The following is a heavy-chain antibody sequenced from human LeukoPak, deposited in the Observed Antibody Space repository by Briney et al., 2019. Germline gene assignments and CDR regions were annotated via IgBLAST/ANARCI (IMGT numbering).Heavy chain of an antibody. V-gene: IGHV3-23*01. J-gene: IGHJ6*02. D-gene: IGHD2-2*01. CDR2: NCGSGGCT. Sequence: GGSLRLSCAASGFTFSSYAMNWVRQAPGKGLEWVSCNCGSGGCTYYADSVKGRFTISRDNSKNTVYLQMNSLRAEDTAVDDCAKVLLGTSCYDGMAVWGQGTAVSVSS. CDR1: GFTFSSYA. CDR3: AKVLLGTSCYDGMAV.